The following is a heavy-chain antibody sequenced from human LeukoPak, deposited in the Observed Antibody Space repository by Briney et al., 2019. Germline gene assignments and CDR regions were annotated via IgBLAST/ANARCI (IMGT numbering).Heavy chain of an antibody. CDR3: ARASSWYDRPLDY. D-gene: IGHD6-13*01. CDR2: ISWNSGSI. V-gene: IGHV3-9*03. CDR1: GFIFDDYA. J-gene: IGHJ4*02. Sequence: PGGSLRLSCAASGFIFDDYAMHWVRQAPGKGLEWVSGISWNSGSIGYADSVKGRFTISRDNAKNSLYLQMNSLRAEDMALYYCARASSWYDRPLDYWGQGTLVTVSS.